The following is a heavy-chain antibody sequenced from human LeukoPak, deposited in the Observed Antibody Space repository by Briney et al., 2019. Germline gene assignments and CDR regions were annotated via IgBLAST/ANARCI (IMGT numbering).Heavy chain of an antibody. Sequence: SETLSLTCTVSGDSISSYYWSWIRQPPGKGLEWIGYIYYSGSTNYNPSLKSRVTISVDTSKNQFSLKLSSVTAADTAVYYCARSRYYYGSGSYYFDYWGQGTLVTVSS. J-gene: IGHJ4*02. V-gene: IGHV4-59*01. CDR1: GDSISSYY. CDR2: IYYSGST. D-gene: IGHD3-10*01. CDR3: ARSRYYYGSGSYYFDY.